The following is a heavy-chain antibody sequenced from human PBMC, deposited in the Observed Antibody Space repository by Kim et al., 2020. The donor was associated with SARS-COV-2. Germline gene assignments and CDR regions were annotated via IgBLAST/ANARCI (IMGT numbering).Heavy chain of an antibody. CDR2: ISWDGGST. CDR1: GFTFDDYT. CDR3: AKGGRYFDWLLGYHY. V-gene: IGHV3-43*01. Sequence: GGSLRLSCAASGFTFDDYTMHWVRQAPGKGLEWVSLISWDGGSTYYADSVKGRFTISRDNSKNSLYLQMNSLRTEDTALYYCAKGGRYFDWLLGYHYWGQGTLVTVSS. D-gene: IGHD3-9*01. J-gene: IGHJ4*02.